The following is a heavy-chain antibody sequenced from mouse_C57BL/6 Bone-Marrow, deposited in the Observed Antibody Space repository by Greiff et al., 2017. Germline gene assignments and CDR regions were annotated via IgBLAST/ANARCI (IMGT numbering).Heavy chain of an antibody. D-gene: IGHD1-1*01. Sequence: VQLQQSGAELVRPGASVKLSCTASGFNFNDDYIHWVKQRPEQGLEWIGWIDPESGDTEYAAKFQGKATITADTSSNTAYLQLSSLTAEDTAVYYCSSFYCNYFDFWGQGTPLTVAS. CDR2: IDPESGDT. CDR1: GFNFNDDY. V-gene: IGHV14-4*01. J-gene: IGHJ2*01. CDR3: SSFYCNYFDF.